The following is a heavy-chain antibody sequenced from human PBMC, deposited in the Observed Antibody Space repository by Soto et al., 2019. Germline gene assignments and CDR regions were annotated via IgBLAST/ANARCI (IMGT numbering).Heavy chain of an antibody. CDR3: ARGAYNDYSHWFDP. V-gene: IGHV1-8*01. D-gene: IGHD4-4*01. J-gene: IGHJ5*02. CDR2: MNPNSGNA. CDR1: GYSFTRHD. Sequence: QVQLVQSGAEVRKPGASVRVSCKATGYSFTRHDINWLRQAAGQGLEWMGWMNPNSGNAVYAQKFQGRVNMTRNTSINTAYIEVTSLKSEDTAVYFCARGAYNDYSHWFDPWGQGTLVTVSS.